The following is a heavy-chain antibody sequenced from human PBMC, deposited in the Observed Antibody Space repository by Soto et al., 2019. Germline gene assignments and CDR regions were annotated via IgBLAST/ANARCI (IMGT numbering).Heavy chain of an antibody. Sequence: SVKVSCKASGGTFNSYVISWVRQAPGQGLEWMGGIIPIFGTANYAQKFQGRVTITADESTSTAYMELSSLRSEDTAVYYCARALEAGYFSGGSCYSIVAYWG. CDR2: IIPIFGTA. J-gene: IGHJ4*01. D-gene: IGHD2-15*01. V-gene: IGHV1-69*13. CDR1: GGTFNSYV. CDR3: ARALEAGYFSGGSCYSIVAY.